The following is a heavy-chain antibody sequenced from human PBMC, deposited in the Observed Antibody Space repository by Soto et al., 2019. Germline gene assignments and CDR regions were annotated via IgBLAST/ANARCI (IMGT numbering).Heavy chain of an antibody. CDR3: ARDIVLVPFFFGYYGMDV. Sequence: PSETLSLTCTVSGGSISSSSYYWSWIRQPPGRGLEWIGFIYYAGSTKYNPSLNSRVTISVDTSKNQFSLKLSSVTAADTAVYYCARDIVLVPFFFGYYGMDVWGQGTTVTVSS. CDR1: GGSISSSSYY. J-gene: IGHJ6*02. CDR2: IYYAGST. V-gene: IGHV4-61*01. D-gene: IGHD2-2*01.